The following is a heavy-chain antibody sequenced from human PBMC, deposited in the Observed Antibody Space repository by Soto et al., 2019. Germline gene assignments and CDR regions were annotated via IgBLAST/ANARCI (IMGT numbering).Heavy chain of an antibody. CDR1: GYTFTGYY. D-gene: IGHD2-15*01. Sequence: GASVNVSCKASGYTFTGYYMHWVRQAPGQGLEWMGWINPNSGGTNYAQKFQGWVTMTRDTSISTAYMELSRLRSDDTAVYYCARDMVYCSGGSCYSNYYYYGMDVWGQGTTVTVSS. V-gene: IGHV1-2*04. J-gene: IGHJ6*02. CDR3: ARDMVYCSGGSCYSNYYYYGMDV. CDR2: INPNSGGT.